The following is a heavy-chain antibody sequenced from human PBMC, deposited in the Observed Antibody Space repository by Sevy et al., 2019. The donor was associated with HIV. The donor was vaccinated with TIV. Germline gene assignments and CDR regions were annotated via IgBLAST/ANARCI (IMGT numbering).Heavy chain of an antibody. Sequence: RGYLRLSCAASGFTFSSYAMSWVRQAPGKGLERVSAISGSGGSTYYADSVKGRFTISRDNSKNTLYLQINSLRAEDPAVYYCAQVGVVTAIHDAFDIWGQGTMVTVSS. D-gene: IGHD2-21*02. J-gene: IGHJ3*02. V-gene: IGHV3-23*01. CDR1: GFTFSSYA. CDR2: ISGSGGST. CDR3: AQVGVVTAIHDAFDI.